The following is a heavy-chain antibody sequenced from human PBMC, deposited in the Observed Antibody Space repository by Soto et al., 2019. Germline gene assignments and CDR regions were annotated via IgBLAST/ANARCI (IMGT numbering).Heavy chain of an antibody. D-gene: IGHD6-6*01. CDR2: IIPICGTA. CDR3: VRATAARQRDYSYHYYLHI. CDR1: GGTFSSYA. V-gene: IGHV1-69*05. J-gene: IGHJ6*03. Sequence: SVKVSCKASGGTFSSYAISWVRQAPGQGLEWMGGIIPICGTANYAQKFQGRVTLTRDTSTSTVYVELSSLRSDDTAVYFCVRATAARQRDYSYHYYLHIWGKGTTVTVS.